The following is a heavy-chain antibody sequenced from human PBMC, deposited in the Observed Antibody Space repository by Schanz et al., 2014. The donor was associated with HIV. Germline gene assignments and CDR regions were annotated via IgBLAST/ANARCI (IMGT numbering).Heavy chain of an antibody. J-gene: IGHJ3*02. Sequence: QVQLVESGGGVVQPGRSLRLSCAASGITFSTSGMHWVRQAPGKGRGWGADMGYDESHKGYADSVKGRFTISRDNSKNTLYLQMNSLRAEDTAVYYCAKRDIVVVTAILSAFEIWGQGTMVTVS. CDR2: MGYDESHK. CDR3: AKRDIVVVTAILSAFEI. CDR1: GITFSTSG. D-gene: IGHD2-21*02. V-gene: IGHV3-33*06.